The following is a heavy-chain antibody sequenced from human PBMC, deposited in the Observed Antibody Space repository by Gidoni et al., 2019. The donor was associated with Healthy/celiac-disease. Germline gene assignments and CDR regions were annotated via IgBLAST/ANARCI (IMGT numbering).Heavy chain of an antibody. CDR3: AKEKYYYDSSGGFDY. V-gene: IGHV3-30*18. CDR2: ISYDGSNK. D-gene: IGHD3-22*01. Sequence: QVQLVESGGGVVQPGRSLRLSCAASGFTFSSYGMHWVRQAPGKGLEWVAVISYDGSNKYYADSVKGRFTISRDNSKNTLYLQMNSLRAEDTAVYYCAKEKYYYDSSGGFDYWGQGTLVTVSS. CDR1: GFTFSSYG. J-gene: IGHJ4*02.